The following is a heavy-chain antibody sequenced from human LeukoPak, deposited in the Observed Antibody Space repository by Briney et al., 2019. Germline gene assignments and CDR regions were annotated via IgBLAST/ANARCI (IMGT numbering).Heavy chain of an antibody. CDR1: GGSISSSSYY. V-gene: IGHV4-39*07. CDR2: IYYSGST. Sequence: PSETLSLTCTVSGGSISSSSYYWGWIRQPPGKGLEWIGSIYYSGSTYYNPSLKSRVTISVDTSKNQFSLKLSSVTAADTAVYYCASSPLYYYDSSGYYSYWGQGALVTVSS. J-gene: IGHJ4*02. CDR3: ASSPLYYYDSSGYYSY. D-gene: IGHD3-22*01.